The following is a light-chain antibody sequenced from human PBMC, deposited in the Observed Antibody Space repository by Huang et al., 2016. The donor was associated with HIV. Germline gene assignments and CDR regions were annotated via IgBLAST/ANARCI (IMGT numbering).Light chain of an antibody. CDR1: QSVSSY. V-gene: IGKV3-11*01. Sequence: EIVLTQSPATLSLSPGERATLSCRASQSVSSYLAWYQQKPGQAPRLLIYDASSRATGIPARFSGSGSGTDFTLTSSSLEPEDFAVYYCQQRSNWAPITFGGGTKVEIK. CDR2: DAS. J-gene: IGKJ4*01. CDR3: QQRSNWAPIT.